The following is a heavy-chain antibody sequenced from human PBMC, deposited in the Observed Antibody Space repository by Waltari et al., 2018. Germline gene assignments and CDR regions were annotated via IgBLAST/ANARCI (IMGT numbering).Heavy chain of an antibody. D-gene: IGHD3-22*01. Sequence: QVQLVESGGGLVKPGGSLRLSCVASGFTFSDYYMGWIRQAPGKGLQWGSYIDSISTYTNYADSVKGRFTISREDAKNSLYLQMDSLKEEDTAVYYCARDGSYGRSGYQTFDSWGQGTLVTVSS. CDR3: ARDGSYGRSGYQTFDS. CDR1: GFTFSDYY. J-gene: IGHJ4*02. V-gene: IGHV3-11*06. CDR2: IDSISTYT.